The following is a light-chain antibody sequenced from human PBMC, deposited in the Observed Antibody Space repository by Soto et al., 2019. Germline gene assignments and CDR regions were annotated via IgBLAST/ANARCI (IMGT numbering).Light chain of an antibody. CDR2: ENN. V-gene: IGLV6-57*02. J-gene: IGLJ3*02. CDR3: QSYYSNNQV. Sequence: NFMLTQPHSVSESPGKTVTISCTGSSGSIASHYVQWYQQRPGSAPTTVIYENNQRPSGVPGRFSASIDSSSNSASLTISGLKTEDEADYYCQSYYSNNQVFGGGTKLTVL. CDR1: SGSIASHY.